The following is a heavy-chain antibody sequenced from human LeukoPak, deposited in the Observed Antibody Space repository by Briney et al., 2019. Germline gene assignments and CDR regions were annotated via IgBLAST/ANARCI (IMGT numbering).Heavy chain of an antibody. Sequence: SETLSLTCTVSGGSISSSSYYWGWIRQPPGKGLEWIGSIYYSGSTYYNPSLKSRVTISVDTSKNQFSLKLSSVTAADTAVYYCARHFSAIDHGQQLAEFDYWGQGTLVTVSS. CDR1: GGSISSSSYY. J-gene: IGHJ4*02. D-gene: IGHD6-13*01. CDR2: IYYSGST. CDR3: ARHFSAIDHGQQLAEFDY. V-gene: IGHV4-39*01.